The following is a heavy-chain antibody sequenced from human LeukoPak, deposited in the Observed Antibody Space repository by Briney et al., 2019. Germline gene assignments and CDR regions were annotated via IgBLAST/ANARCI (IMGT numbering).Heavy chain of an antibody. J-gene: IGHJ4*02. CDR1: GFTFSSYA. CDR3: AGGSSWYRGIDY. Sequence: GGSLRLSCAASGFTFSSYAMYWVRQAPGKGLEYVSAISTNGGSTYYANSVKGRFTISRDDSKNTLYLQMGSLRAEDMGVYYCAGGSSWYRGIDYWGQGTLVTVSS. V-gene: IGHV3-64*01. CDR2: ISTNGGST. D-gene: IGHD6-13*01.